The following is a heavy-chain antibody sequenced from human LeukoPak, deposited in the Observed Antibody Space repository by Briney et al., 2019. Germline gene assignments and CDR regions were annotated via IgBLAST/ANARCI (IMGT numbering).Heavy chain of an antibody. CDR3: AGAPGAAPRLPYYYYGMDV. CDR2: IIPIFGTA. J-gene: IGHJ6*02. V-gene: IGHV1-69*01. D-gene: IGHD3-16*01. CDR1: GGTFSSYA. Sequence: ASVKVSCKASGGTFSSYAISWVRQAPGQGLEWMGGIIPIFGTANYAQKFQGRVTITADESTSTAYMELSSLRSEDTAVYYCAGAPGAAPRLPYYYYGMDVWGQGTTVTVSS.